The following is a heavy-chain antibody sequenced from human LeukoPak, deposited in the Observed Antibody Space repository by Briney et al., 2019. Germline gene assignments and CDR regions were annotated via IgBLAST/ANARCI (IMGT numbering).Heavy chain of an antibody. J-gene: IGHJ4*02. Sequence: PGGSLRLSCAASGFTFSSYGMHWVRQAPGKGLEWVAVISYDGSNKYYADSVKGRFTISRDNSKNTLYLQMNSLRAEDTAVYYCAKLLFYCSGGSCYSDSLGDCWGQGTLVTVSS. D-gene: IGHD2-15*01. V-gene: IGHV3-30*18. CDR2: ISYDGSNK. CDR3: AKLLFYCSGGSCYSDSLGDC. CDR1: GFTFSSYG.